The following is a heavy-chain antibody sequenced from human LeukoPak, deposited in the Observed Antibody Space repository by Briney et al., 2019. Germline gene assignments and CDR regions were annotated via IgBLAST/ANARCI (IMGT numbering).Heavy chain of an antibody. CDR3: ARVAGYLPTRWFDP. CDR1: GGSFSGFY. V-gene: IGHV4-34*01. Sequence: PSATLSLTCAVYGGSFSGFYWSWIRHVPGKGLEWIGEINYTGSTSYNPSLKSRVTISVDTSQNQFFLLLTSVTAADTAVYYCARVAGYLPTRWFDPWGQGTHVTVSS. J-gene: IGHJ5*02. D-gene: IGHD6-25*01. CDR2: INYTGST.